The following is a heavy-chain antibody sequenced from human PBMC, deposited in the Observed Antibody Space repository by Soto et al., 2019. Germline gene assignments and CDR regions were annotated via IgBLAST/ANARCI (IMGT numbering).Heavy chain of an antibody. Sequence: ASVKVSCKASGYTFTSYYMHWVRQAPGQGLEWMGIINPSGGSTSYARKFQGRVTMTRDTSTSTVYMELSSLRSEDTAVYYCARDGDYDSSGYSNWFDPWGQGTLVTVSS. CDR3: ARDGDYDSSGYSNWFDP. J-gene: IGHJ5*02. V-gene: IGHV1-46*01. CDR2: INPSGGST. CDR1: GYTFTSYY. D-gene: IGHD3-22*01.